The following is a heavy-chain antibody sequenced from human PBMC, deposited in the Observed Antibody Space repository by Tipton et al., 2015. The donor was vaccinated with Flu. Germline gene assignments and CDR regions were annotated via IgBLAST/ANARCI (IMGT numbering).Heavy chain of an antibody. J-gene: IGHJ5*02. CDR2: ISGTGNSI. CDR3: AKGPGLIAVARNWFDP. CDR1: GFTFSSCA. Sequence: SLRLSCAASGFTFSSCAMNWVRQAPGRGLEWVSSISGTGNSIYYADSVKGRFAISRDNSNNTVYLQMNSLRAEDTALYFCAKGPGLIAVARNWFDPWGQGTPVTVSS. D-gene: IGHD6-19*01. V-gene: IGHV3-23*01.